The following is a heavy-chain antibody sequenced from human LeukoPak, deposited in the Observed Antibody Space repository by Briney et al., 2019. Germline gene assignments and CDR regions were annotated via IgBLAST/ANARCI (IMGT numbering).Heavy chain of an antibody. D-gene: IGHD1-20*01. CDR2: IYYSGST. CDR1: GGSISSSSYY. Sequence: SETLSLTCTVSGGSISSSSYYWGWIRQPPGKGLEWIGSIYYSGSTYYNPSLKSRVTISVDTSKNQFSLKLSSVTAADTAVYYCARHRRRDNWNDADDYFDYWGQGTLVTVSS. J-gene: IGHJ4*02. V-gene: IGHV4-39*01. CDR3: ARHRRRDNWNDADDYFDY.